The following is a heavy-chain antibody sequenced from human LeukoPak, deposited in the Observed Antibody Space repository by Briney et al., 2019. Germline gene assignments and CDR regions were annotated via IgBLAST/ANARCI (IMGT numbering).Heavy chain of an antibody. CDR3: AKDLHSYGLTGGSDFDY. J-gene: IGHJ4*02. CDR2: ISYDGSNK. D-gene: IGHD5-18*01. V-gene: IGHV3-30*18. CDR1: GFTFSSYG. Sequence: SGESLRLSCAASGFTFSSYGMHWVRQAPGKGLERVAVISYDGSNKYYADSVKGRFTISRDNSKNTLYLQMNSLRAEDTAVYYCAKDLHSYGLTGGSDFDYWGQGTLVTVSS.